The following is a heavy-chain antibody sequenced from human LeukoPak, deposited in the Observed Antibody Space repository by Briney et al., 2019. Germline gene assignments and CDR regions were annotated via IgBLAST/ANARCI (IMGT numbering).Heavy chain of an antibody. V-gene: IGHV4-39*07. CDR1: GGSISSSSYY. J-gene: IGHJ5*02. CDR3: ARGLGYCSSTSCSELYNWFDP. Sequence: SETLSLTCTVSGGSISSSSYYWGWIRQPPGKGLEWIGSIYYSGSTYYNPSLKSRVTISVDTSKNQFSLKLSSVTAADTAVYYCARGLGYCSSTSCSELYNWFDPWGQATLVTVSS. CDR2: IYYSGST. D-gene: IGHD2-2*03.